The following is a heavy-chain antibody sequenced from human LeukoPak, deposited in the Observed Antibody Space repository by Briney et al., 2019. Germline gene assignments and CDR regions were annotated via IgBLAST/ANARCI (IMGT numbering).Heavy chain of an antibody. CDR2: IKQDGSEK. V-gene: IGHV3-7*03. CDR1: GFTFSSYW. J-gene: IGHJ4*02. Sequence: GGSLRLSCVDSGFTFSSYWMSWVRQAPGKGLEWVANIKQDGSEKYYVDSVKGRFTIFRDNARNSLYLQMNSLRAEDTAVYYCARAGGGVFDYWGQGTLVTVSS. D-gene: IGHD3-16*01. CDR3: ARAGGGVFDY.